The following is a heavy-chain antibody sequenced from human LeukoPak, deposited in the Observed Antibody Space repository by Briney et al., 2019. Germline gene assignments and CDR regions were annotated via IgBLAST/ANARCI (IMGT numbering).Heavy chain of an antibody. J-gene: IGHJ4*02. CDR1: GLTFSSHW. CDR3: ARDRPGTVVAGAFDY. V-gene: IGHV3-74*01. Sequence: QAGGSLRLSCAASGLTFSSHWMHWVRQAPGKGLVWVSRITNDGSSTTYADSVKGRFTISRDNSKNTLYLQITSLRTEDTGVYYCARDRPGTVVAGAFDYCGQGTLVTVSS. CDR2: ITNDGSST. D-gene: IGHD6-19*01.